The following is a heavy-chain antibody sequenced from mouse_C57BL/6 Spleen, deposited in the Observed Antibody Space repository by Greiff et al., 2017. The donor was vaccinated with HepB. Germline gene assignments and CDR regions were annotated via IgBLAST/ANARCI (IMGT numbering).Heavy chain of an antibody. Sequence: EVNVVESGGDLVKPGGSLKLSCAASGFTFSSYGMSWVRQTPDKRLEWVATISSGGSYTYYPDSVKGRFTISRDNAKNTLYLQMSSLKSEDTAMYYCARQYYGSYWYFDVWGTGTTVTVSS. J-gene: IGHJ1*03. D-gene: IGHD1-1*01. CDR2: ISSGGSYT. CDR3: ARQYYGSYWYFDV. CDR1: GFTFSSYG. V-gene: IGHV5-6*01.